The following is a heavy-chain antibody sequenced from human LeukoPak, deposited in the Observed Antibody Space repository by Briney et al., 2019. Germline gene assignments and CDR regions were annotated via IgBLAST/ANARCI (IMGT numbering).Heavy chain of an antibody. J-gene: IGHJ6*02. CDR2: NYYSGST. D-gene: IGHD2-2*01. V-gene: IGHV4-39*01. Sequence: SETLSLTCTVSGGSISSSSYYWGWIRQPSGKGLEWIGSNYYSGSTYYNPSLKSRVTISVDTSKNQFSLKLSSVTAADTAVYYCARLTDCSSTSCYYYYYGMDVWGQGTTVTVSS. CDR3: ARLTDCSSTSCYYYYYGMDV. CDR1: GGSISSSSYY.